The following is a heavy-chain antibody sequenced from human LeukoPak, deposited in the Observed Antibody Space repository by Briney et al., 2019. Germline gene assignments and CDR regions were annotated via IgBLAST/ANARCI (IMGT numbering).Heavy chain of an antibody. CDR3: ARGSRQDTYGRELDS. CDR2: FSGYNGNT. J-gene: IGHJ4*02. CDR1: GYTFTIYG. D-gene: IGHD5-18*01. Sequence: ASVKVSCMASGYTFTIYGINWVRQDHGQGLEWIGWFSGYNGNTNYAQRLQGRVTMTTDTSTSTAYMELRSLRSDDTAVYYCARGSRQDTYGRELDSWGQGTLVTVSS. V-gene: IGHV1-18*01.